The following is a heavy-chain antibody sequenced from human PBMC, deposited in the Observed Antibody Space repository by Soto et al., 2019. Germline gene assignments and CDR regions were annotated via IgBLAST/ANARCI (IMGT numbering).Heavy chain of an antibody. CDR3: ARDPGFLDPYYYYGMDV. Sequence: QSXGSLRLSCAAAGVTFSSYAMHWVRQAPGRGLEWVAVISYDGSNKYYADSVKGRFTISRDNSKNTLYLQMNSLRAEDTAVYYCARDPGFLDPYYYYGMDVWGQGTTVTVSS. CDR1: GVTFSSYA. V-gene: IGHV3-30-3*01. D-gene: IGHD3-3*01. CDR2: ISYDGSNK. J-gene: IGHJ6*02.